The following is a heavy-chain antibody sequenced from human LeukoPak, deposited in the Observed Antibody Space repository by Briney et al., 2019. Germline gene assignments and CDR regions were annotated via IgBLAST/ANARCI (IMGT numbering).Heavy chain of an antibody. D-gene: IGHD3-16*01. Sequence: ASVKVSCKASGYTFTSYAMNWVRQAPGQGLEWMGWINTNTGNPTYAQGFAGRFVFSLDTSVSTAYLQISSLKAEDTAVYYCARDVLGYYYYMDVWGKGTTVTVSS. J-gene: IGHJ6*03. V-gene: IGHV7-4-1*02. CDR3: ARDVLGYYYYMDV. CDR1: GYTFTSYA. CDR2: INTNTGNP.